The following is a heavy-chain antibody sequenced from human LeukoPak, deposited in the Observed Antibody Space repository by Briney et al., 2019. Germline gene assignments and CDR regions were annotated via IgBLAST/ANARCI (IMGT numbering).Heavy chain of an antibody. Sequence: PGGSLRLSCAASGFTFRSHWMHWVRQSPGKGLEWVANIKQDGSEKYYVDSVKGRFTISRDNAQNSLYLQMNSLRAEDTAVYYCVRDLAGPPQEAFDIWGQGTVVTVSS. J-gene: IGHJ3*02. CDR2: IKQDGSEK. CDR1: GFTFRSHW. CDR3: VRDLAGPPQEAFDI. V-gene: IGHV3-7*01.